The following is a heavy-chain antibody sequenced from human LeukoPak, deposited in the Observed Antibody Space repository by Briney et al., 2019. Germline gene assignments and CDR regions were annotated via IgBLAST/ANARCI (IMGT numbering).Heavy chain of an antibody. V-gene: IGHV3-23*01. CDR2: ISGSGGST. J-gene: IGHJ4*02. Sequence: PGGSLRLSCAASGFTFSSYAMNWVRQAPGKGLEWVSAISGSGGSTNYADSAKGRFTISRDNSKDTLYLQMNSLRAEDTAVYYCAKSRSGWYLFDYWGQGTLVTVSS. CDR1: GFTFSSYA. D-gene: IGHD6-19*01. CDR3: AKSRSGWYLFDY.